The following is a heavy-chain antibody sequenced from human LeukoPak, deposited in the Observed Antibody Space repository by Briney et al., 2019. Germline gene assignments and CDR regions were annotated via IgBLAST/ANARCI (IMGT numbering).Heavy chain of an antibody. J-gene: IGHJ5*02. V-gene: IGHV3-30*01. CDR2: ISYDGSNK. Sequence: GGCLRLSCAASGFTFSSYAMHWVRQAPGKGLEWVAVISYDGSNKYYADSVKGRFTISRDNSKNTLYLQMNSLRAEDTAVYYCARDRGSYYLNWFDPWGQGTLVTVSS. D-gene: IGHD1-26*01. CDR1: GFTFSSYA. CDR3: ARDRGSYYLNWFDP.